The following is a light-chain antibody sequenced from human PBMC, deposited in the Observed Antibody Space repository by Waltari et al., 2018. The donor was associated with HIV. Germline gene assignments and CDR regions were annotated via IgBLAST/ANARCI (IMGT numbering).Light chain of an antibody. Sequence: SYELTQPPSMSVSPGQTARITCSGDALPKQYAYWYQQKPGQAPVLIIYKDTERPSGIPERFSGSNSGTIATLTSSGVQAEDEAAYYCQSADSSGIYEIFGGGTKVIVL. CDR2: KDT. CDR3: QSADSSGIYEI. CDR1: ALPKQY. V-gene: IGLV3-25*03. J-gene: IGLJ2*01.